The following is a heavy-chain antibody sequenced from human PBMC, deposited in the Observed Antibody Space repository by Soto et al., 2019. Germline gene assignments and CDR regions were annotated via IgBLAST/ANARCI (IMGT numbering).Heavy chain of an antibody. V-gene: IGHV4-34*01. CDR3: ASMYYYDTSGSGPL. CDR1: GGSFSGFY. CDR2: INHSGST. Sequence: SETLSLTCAVYGGSFSGFYWSWIRQPPGKGLGWIGEINHSGSTNYNPSLKSRVTISVDTSKNQFSPKLSSVTAADTAVYYCASMYYYDTSGSGPLWGQGTLVTVSS. J-gene: IGHJ4*02. D-gene: IGHD3-22*01.